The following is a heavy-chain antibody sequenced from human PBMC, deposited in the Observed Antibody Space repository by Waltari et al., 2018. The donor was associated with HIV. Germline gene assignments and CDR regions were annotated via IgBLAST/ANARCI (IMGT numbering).Heavy chain of an antibody. Sequence: MQLVESGGGLVHRGGSLRLSCTASGFTFTSHWMSWVRQAPGKALEWVCKIKDDGNEKSYVNSVRGPFTISRDNANNSLYLEMNILIDEDTAVYYCVRENDFGTIFFNYYYAMDVWGQGTSVTVSS. CDR3: VRENDFGTIFFNYYYAMDV. CDR1: GFTFTSHW. D-gene: IGHD3-3*01. CDR2: IKDDGNEK. J-gene: IGHJ6*02. V-gene: IGHV3-7*01.